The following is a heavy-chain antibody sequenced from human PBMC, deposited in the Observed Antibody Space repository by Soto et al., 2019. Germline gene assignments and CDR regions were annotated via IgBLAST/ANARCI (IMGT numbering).Heavy chain of an antibody. Sequence: GGSLRLSCAASGFTFSSYAMSWVRQAPGKGLEWVSAISGSGGSTYYADSVKGRFTISRDNSKNTLYLQRNSLRAEDTAVYYCATQPWVVTDYWGQGTLVTVSS. CDR3: ATQPWVVTDY. CDR1: GFTFSSYA. CDR2: ISGSGGST. J-gene: IGHJ4*02. V-gene: IGHV3-23*01. D-gene: IGHD2-15*01.